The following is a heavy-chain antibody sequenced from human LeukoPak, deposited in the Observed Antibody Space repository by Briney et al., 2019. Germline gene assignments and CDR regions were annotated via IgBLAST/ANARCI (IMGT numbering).Heavy chain of an antibody. CDR2: ISTYNGNT. V-gene: IGHV1-18*01. CDR3: AREGTHSSSPLDF. Sequence: ASVRVSCKASGYTFTSYGISWVRQAPGQGLEWMGWISTYNGNTNYARRLQGRVTMTTDTSTSTAYMELRSLRSDDTAVYYCAREGTHSSSPLDFWGQGTLVTVSS. D-gene: IGHD6-13*01. J-gene: IGHJ4*02. CDR1: GYTFTSYG.